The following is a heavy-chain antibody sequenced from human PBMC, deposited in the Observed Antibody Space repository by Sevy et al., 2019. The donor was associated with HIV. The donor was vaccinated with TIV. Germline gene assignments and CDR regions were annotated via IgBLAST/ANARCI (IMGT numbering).Heavy chain of an antibody. J-gene: IGHJ4*02. CDR1: GYTFTNYP. CDR3: ARDSEGSGYYYLDYFDY. Sequence: ASVKVSCKASGYTFTNYPISWVRQAPGQGLEWMGWIRNHNGETKYAQKFQGKVTMTTDTSTSTAYMELRSLRSDDTAVYYCARDSEGSGYYYLDYFDYWGQGTLVTVSS. V-gene: IGHV1-18*01. CDR2: IRNHNGET. D-gene: IGHD3-22*01.